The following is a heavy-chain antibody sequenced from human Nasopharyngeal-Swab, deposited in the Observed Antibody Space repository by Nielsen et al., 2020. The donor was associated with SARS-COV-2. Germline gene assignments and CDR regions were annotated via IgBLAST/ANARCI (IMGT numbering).Heavy chain of an antibody. V-gene: IGHV3-30*02. CDR2: IRYDGSNK. CDR3: VKDQAAIYYMDV. Sequence: GESLKISCAASGFTFSSYGMHWIRQAPGKGPEWVAFIRYDGSNKYHSESVKGRFTISRDNSKNTLYLQMNSLRGEDTAVYYCVKDQAAIYYMDVWGKGTTVTVSS. J-gene: IGHJ6*03. D-gene: IGHD6-25*01. CDR1: GFTFSSYG.